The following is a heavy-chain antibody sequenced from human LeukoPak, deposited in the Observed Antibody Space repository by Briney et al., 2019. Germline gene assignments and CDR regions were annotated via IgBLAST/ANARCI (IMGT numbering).Heavy chain of an antibody. CDR1: GGSISSGGYS. Sequence: PSQTLSLTCAVSGGSISSGGYSWSWIRQPPGKGLEWIGYIYHSGSTYYNPSLKSRVTISVDRSKNQFSLKLSSVTAADTAVYYCARGNYEIDYWGQGTLVTVSS. D-gene: IGHD3-3*01. CDR3: ARGNYEIDY. CDR2: IYHSGST. J-gene: IGHJ4*02. V-gene: IGHV4-30-2*01.